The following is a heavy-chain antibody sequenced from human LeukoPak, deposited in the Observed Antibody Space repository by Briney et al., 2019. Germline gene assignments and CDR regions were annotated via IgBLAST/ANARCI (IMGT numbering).Heavy chain of an antibody. CDR1: GFTFSSYSM. Sequence: GSLRLSCAASGFTFSSYSMNWVRQPPGKGLEWIGEIYHSGSTNYNPSLKSRVTISVDKSKNQFSLKLSSVTAADTAVYYCARAPDYYGSGSYLDYWGQGTLVTVSS. J-gene: IGHJ4*02. CDR2: IYHSGST. CDR3: ARAPDYYGSGSYLDY. D-gene: IGHD3-10*01. V-gene: IGHV4-4*02.